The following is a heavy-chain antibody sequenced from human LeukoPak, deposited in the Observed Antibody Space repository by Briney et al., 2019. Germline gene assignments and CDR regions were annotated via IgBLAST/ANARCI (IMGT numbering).Heavy chain of an antibody. D-gene: IGHD2-2*01. CDR1: GFTFSSYS. CDR2: ISSSSGTT. V-gene: IGHV3-48*04. CDR3: ARGVGYCSSTSCYPPLIGDYYYMDV. J-gene: IGHJ6*03. Sequence: PGGSLRLSCAASGFTFSSYSMNWVRQAPGKGLEWVSYISSSSGTTYYADSVKGRFTISRDNAKNSLYLQMNSLRTEDTAVYYCARGVGYCSSTSCYPPLIGDYYYMDVWGKGTTVTVSS.